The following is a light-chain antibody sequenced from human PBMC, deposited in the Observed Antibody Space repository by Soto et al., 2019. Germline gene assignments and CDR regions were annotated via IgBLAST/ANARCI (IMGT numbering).Light chain of an antibody. CDR1: SGSVSPSYY. CDR2: STN. J-gene: IGLJ2*01. CDR3: VLYMGSGISV. V-gene: IGLV8-61*01. Sequence: QTVVTQEPSLSVSPGGTITLTCALSSGSVSPSYYPSWYQQTPGQAPRTLISSTNTRSSGVPDRFSGSILGNKAALTITGAQADDESDIYCVLYMGSGISVFGGGTKLTVL.